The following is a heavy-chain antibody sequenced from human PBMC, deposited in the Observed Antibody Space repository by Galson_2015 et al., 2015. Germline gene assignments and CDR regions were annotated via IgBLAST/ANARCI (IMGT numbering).Heavy chain of an antibody. D-gene: IGHD4-23*01. CDR1: AFAFSLYE. V-gene: IGHV3-48*03. CDR3: AKTTVAAGSIWYMDA. CDR2: ITRTGDTT. Sequence: SLRVSCAASAFAFSLYEMNWLRQAPGKGLEWVSDITRTGDTTYYAVSAKGRFTGSRDNGKNYQLLQMNSLRAEDTALYYCAKTTVAAGSIWYMDAWGKWTTVTVSS. J-gene: IGHJ6*03.